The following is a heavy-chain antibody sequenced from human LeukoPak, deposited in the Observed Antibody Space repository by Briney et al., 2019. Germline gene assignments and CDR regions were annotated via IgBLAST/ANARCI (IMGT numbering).Heavy chain of an antibody. J-gene: IGHJ6*03. CDR3: ARPSEGRYYYDSSGFSYYYYYMDV. D-gene: IGHD3-22*01. CDR2: IYYSGST. V-gene: IGHV4-59*01. CDR1: GGSISSYY. Sequence: SETLSLTCTVSGGSISSYYWSWIRQPPGKGLEWIGYIYYSGSTYYNPSLRSRVTISVDTSKNQFSLKLSSVTAADTAVYYCARPSEGRYYYDSSGFSYYYYYMDVRGKGTTVTISS.